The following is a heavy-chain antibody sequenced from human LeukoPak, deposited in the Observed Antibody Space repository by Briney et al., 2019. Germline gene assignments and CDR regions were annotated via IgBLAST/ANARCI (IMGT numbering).Heavy chain of an antibody. CDR1: GYTFTGFY. CDR3: ARDLGVCSSTSCYVGDQGY. Sequence: ASVKVSCKTSGYTFTGFYTHWVRQAPGQGLEWMGWINPNSGDTNYAQKFQGRVTMTRDTSISTAYMELTRLRSDDTAVYYCARDLGVCSSTSCYVGDQGYWGQGTLVTVSS. D-gene: IGHD2-2*01. V-gene: IGHV1-2*02. CDR2: INPNSGDT. J-gene: IGHJ4*02.